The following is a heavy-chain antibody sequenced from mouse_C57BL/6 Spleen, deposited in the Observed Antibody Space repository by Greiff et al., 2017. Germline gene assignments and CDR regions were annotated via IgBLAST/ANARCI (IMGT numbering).Heavy chain of an antibody. Sequence: VHLVESGGGLVQPKGSLKLSCAASGFSFNTYAMNWVRQAPGKGLEWVSRIRSKSNNYATYYADSVKDRFTISRDDSESMLYLQMNNLKTEDTAMYYCVRLGNYSNFFMDYWGQGTSVTVSS. CDR2: IRSKSNNYAT. V-gene: IGHV10-1*01. J-gene: IGHJ4*01. D-gene: IGHD2-5*01. CDR1: GFSFNTYA. CDR3: VRLGNYSNFFMDY.